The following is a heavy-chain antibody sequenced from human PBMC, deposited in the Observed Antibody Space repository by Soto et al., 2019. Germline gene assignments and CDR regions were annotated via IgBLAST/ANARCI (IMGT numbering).Heavy chain of an antibody. CDR3: ARDKGAYCGGDCYSTWFDP. Sequence: QVQLVQSGAEVKKPGASVKVSCKASGYTFTSYGISWVRQAPGQGLEWMGWISAYNGNTNYAQKLQGRVTMTTDTSTTTAYMELRSLRSDDTAVYYCARDKGAYCGGDCYSTWFDPWGQGTLVTVSS. CDR2: ISAYNGNT. D-gene: IGHD2-21*02. J-gene: IGHJ5*02. CDR1: GYTFTSYG. V-gene: IGHV1-18*01.